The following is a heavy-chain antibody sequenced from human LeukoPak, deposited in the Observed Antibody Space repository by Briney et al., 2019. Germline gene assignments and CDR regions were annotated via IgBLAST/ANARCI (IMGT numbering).Heavy chain of an antibody. CDR1: GFTFSSYA. Sequence: GGSLRLSCAASGFTFSSYAMSWVRQAPGKGLEWVSAISGSGGSTYYVDSVKGRFTISRDNSKNTLYLQMNSLRAEDTAVYYCAKVTVVVIEYFDYWGQGTLVTVSS. D-gene: IGHD3-22*01. CDR2: ISGSGGST. CDR3: AKVTVVVIEYFDY. V-gene: IGHV3-23*01. J-gene: IGHJ4*02.